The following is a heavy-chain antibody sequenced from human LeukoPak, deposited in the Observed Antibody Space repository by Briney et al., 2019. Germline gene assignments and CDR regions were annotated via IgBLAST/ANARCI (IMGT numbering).Heavy chain of an antibody. J-gene: IGHJ6*02. Sequence: PSETLSLTCAVYGGSFSGYYWSWIRQPPGKGLEWIGEINHSGSTNYNPSLKSRVTISLDISKNQFSLKLSSVTAADTAVYYCAREGPYSYYDFWSGYYPPNYGMDVWGQGTTVTVSS. CDR1: GGSFSGYY. CDR3: AREGPYSYYDFWSGYYPPNYGMDV. V-gene: IGHV4-34*01. D-gene: IGHD3-3*01. CDR2: INHSGST.